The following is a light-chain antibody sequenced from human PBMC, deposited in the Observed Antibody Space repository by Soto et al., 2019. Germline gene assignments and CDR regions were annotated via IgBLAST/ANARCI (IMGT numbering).Light chain of an antibody. Sequence: EIVLTQFPGTLSLSPGEGATLSCRASQSVTSNYLAWYQQKPGQAPRLLIYDASSRATGIPDRFSGSGSGTYFTLTINRLEPEDFAVYYCQQYRNSPLYTFGQGSKLETK. CDR3: QQYRNSPLYT. CDR2: DAS. CDR1: QSVTSNY. J-gene: IGKJ2*01. V-gene: IGKV3-20*01.